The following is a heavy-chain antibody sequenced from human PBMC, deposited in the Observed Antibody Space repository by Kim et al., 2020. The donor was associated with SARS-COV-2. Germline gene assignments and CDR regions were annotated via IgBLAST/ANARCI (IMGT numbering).Heavy chain of an antibody. CDR2: IYYSWST. D-gene: IGHD3-3*01. CDR1: GGSISSGDYY. V-gene: IGHV4-30-4*02. Sequence: SETLSLTCTVSGGSISSGDYYWSWIRKPPGKGLEWIGYIYYSWSTYYNPSLKSRVTISVDTSKNQFSLKLSSVTAADTAVYYCAREGRFLEWILSNYYYYYVDDWGKGTTVTVSS. CDR3: AREGRFLEWILSNYYYYYVDD. J-gene: IGHJ6*03.